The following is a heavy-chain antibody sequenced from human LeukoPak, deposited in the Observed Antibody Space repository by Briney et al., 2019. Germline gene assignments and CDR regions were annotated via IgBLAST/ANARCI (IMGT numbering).Heavy chain of an antibody. J-gene: IGHJ4*02. D-gene: IGHD6-13*01. CDR1: GFTAITNY. Sequence: GGSLGPSGAASGFTAITNYLSWIGQAPGKGLSWASVIYSGGSTYYADSVKGRFTISRDNSKNTLYLQMNSLRAEDTAVYYCARAAAGTQSLDYWGQGTLVTVSS. CDR2: IYSGGST. V-gene: IGHV3-66*02. CDR3: ARAAAGTQSLDY.